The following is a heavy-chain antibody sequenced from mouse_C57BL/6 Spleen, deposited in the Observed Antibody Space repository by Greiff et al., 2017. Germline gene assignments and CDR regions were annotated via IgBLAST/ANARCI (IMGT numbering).Heavy chain of an antibody. J-gene: IGHJ2*01. Sequence: QLQQSGAELVKPGASVKLSCTASGFNIQDYYMHWVKQRTEQGLEWIGRIDPEGGKTKYASKCQGKATITADTFSKTAYLLPSGQTSEDTAVYYCGPYYYGSSPHYFDYWGQGTTLTVSS. CDR2: IDPEGGKT. CDR1: GFNIQDYY. D-gene: IGHD1-1*01. CDR3: GPYYYGSSPHYFDY. V-gene: IGHV14-2*01.